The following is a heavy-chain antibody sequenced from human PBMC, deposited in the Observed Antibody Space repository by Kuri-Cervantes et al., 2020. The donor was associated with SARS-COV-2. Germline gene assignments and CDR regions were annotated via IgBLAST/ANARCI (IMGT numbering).Heavy chain of an antibody. Sequence: SVKVSCKASGGTFSNYGISWVRQAPGQGLEWMGGIIPIFGTANYAQKFQGRVTITADESTSTAYMELSRLRSDDTAVYYCAREGPDYYDSSGHTGEYYFDYWGQGTLVTVSS. V-gene: IGHV1-69*13. CDR1: GGTFSNYG. D-gene: IGHD3-22*01. J-gene: IGHJ4*02. CDR2: IIPIFGTA. CDR3: AREGPDYYDSSGHTGEYYFDY.